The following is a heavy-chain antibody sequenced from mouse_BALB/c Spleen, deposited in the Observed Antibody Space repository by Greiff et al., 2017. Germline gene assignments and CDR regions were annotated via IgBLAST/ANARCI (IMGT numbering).Heavy chain of an antibody. Sequence: EVHLVESGGGLVQPGGSLKLSCAASGFTFSSYGMSWVRQTPDKRLELVATINSNGGSTYYPDSVKGRFTISRDNAKNTLYLQMSSLKSEDTAMYYCARDRGTTVSRFAYWGQGTLVTVSA. CDR2: INSNGGST. V-gene: IGHV5-6-3*01. D-gene: IGHD1-1*01. J-gene: IGHJ3*01. CDR3: ARDRGTTVSRFAY. CDR1: GFTFSSYG.